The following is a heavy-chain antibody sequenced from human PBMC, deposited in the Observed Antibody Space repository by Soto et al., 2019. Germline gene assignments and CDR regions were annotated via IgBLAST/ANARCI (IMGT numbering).Heavy chain of an antibody. CDR3: ARDRGGYSGYDSYWYFDL. CDR2: IIPILGIA. V-gene: IGHV1-69*08. D-gene: IGHD5-12*01. Sequence: QVQLVQSGAEVKKPGSSVKVSCKASGGTFSSYTISWVRQAPGQGLEWMGRIIPILGIANYAQKFKGRATITADKSTSTAYMELSSLRSEDTAVYYCARDRGGYSGYDSYWYFDLWGRGTLVTVSS. J-gene: IGHJ2*01. CDR1: GGTFSSYT.